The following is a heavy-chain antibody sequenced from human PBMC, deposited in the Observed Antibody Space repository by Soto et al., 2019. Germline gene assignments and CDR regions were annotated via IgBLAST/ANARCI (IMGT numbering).Heavy chain of an antibody. V-gene: IGHV1-18*01. CDR3: ARELNTESSAYYSFAF. CDR1: GYTFTAYG. CDR2: VSTNDDRT. Sequence: QVQMVQSGPEVKMPGASVKVSFKTSGYTFTAYGLAWLRQAPGQRPEWMGWVSTNDDRTNYARKFQGRVTMTTDRSTTTTSMELRSLGTDDTAVYYCARELNTESSAYYSFAFWGQGTLVSGSS. J-gene: IGHJ4*02. D-gene: IGHD3-22*01.